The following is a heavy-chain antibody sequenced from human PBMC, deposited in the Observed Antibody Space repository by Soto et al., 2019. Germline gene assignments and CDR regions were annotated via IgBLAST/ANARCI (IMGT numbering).Heavy chain of an antibody. J-gene: IGHJ6*03. CDR3: AILLDSTSPTTHMDV. D-gene: IGHD2-2*01. CDR1: GGSISSSSYY. CDR2: IYYSGST. Sequence: PSETLSLTCTVSGGSISSSSYYWGWIRQPPGKGLEWIGYIYYSGSTNYNPSLKSRVTISVDTSKNQFSLKLSSVTAADTAVYYCAILLDSTSPTTHMDVWGKGTTVTVSS. V-gene: IGHV4-61*05.